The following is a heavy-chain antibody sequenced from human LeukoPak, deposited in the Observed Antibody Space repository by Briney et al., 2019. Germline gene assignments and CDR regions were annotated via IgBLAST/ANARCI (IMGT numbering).Heavy chain of an antibody. J-gene: IGHJ4*02. Sequence: AGGSLRPSCAASGFTFSSYGMHWVRQAPGKGLEWVAVISYDGSNKYYADSVKGRFTISRDNSKNTLYLQMNSLRAEDTAVYYCAKDGIAVDWGQGTLVTVSS. D-gene: IGHD6-19*01. CDR3: AKDGIAVD. V-gene: IGHV3-30*18. CDR1: GFTFSSYG. CDR2: ISYDGSNK.